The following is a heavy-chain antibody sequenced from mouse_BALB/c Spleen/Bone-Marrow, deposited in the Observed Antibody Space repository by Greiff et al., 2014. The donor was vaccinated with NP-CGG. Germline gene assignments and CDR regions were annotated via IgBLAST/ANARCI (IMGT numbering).Heavy chain of an antibody. CDR2: IEPSDSYT. Sequence: QVQLKQSGAEVVKPGASVKVSCKASGYTFTNYWMQWVKQRPGQGLEWIGEIEPSDSYTNYNQDFKGKATLTVDKSSSTAHMQLSSLTSEDSAVYYCARGRTTVVSDYWGQGTSLTVSS. J-gene: IGHJ2*02. V-gene: IGHV1-69*02. CDR3: ARGRTTVVSDY. D-gene: IGHD1-1*01. CDR1: GYTFTNYW.